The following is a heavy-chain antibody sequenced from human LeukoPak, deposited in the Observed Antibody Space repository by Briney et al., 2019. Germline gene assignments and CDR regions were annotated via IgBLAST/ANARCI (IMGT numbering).Heavy chain of an antibody. J-gene: IGHJ6*02. V-gene: IGHV1-2*02. CDR3: ARVLYDFWSGYHDPSPRYGMDV. CDR1: GYTFTGYY. D-gene: IGHD3-3*01. Sequence: ASVKVSCKASGYTFTGYYMHWVRQAPGQGLEWMGWINPNSGGTNYAQKFQGRVTMTRDTSISTAYMELSRLRSDDTAVYYCARVLYDFWSGYHDPSPRYGMDVWGQGTTVTVSS. CDR2: INPNSGGT.